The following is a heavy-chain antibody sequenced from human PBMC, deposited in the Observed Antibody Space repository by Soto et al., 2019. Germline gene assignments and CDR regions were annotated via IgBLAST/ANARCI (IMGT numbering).Heavy chain of an antibody. D-gene: IGHD2-15*01. J-gene: IGHJ3*02. V-gene: IGHV4-59*01. CDR2: IYYSGST. Sequence: SETLSPTCTVSGGSISSYYWSWIRQPPGKGLEWIGYIYYSGSTNYNPSLKSQVTISVDTSKNQFSLKLSSVTAADTAVYYCARDLGGLLNSDDAFDIWGQGTMVTVSS. CDR1: GGSISSYY. CDR3: ARDLGGLLNSDDAFDI.